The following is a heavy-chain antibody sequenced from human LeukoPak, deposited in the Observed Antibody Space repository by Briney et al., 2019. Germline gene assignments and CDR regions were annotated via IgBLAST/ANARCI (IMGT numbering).Heavy chain of an antibody. V-gene: IGHV3-23*01. J-gene: IGHJ4*02. CDR2: LSASGGTT. D-gene: IGHD2-8*01. Sequence: GGSLRLSCAASGFTFSIYAMTWVRQAPGEGLEWVSALSASGGTTYYADSVKGRFTTSRDNSKNTLYLQMNSLRAEDTAVYYCAKGEGTIVLMVFLYWGQGTLVTVSS. CDR1: GFTFSIYA. CDR3: AKGEGTIVLMVFLY.